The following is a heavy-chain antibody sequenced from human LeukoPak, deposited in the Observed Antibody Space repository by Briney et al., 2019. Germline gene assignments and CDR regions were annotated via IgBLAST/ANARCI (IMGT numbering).Heavy chain of an antibody. D-gene: IGHD3-10*01. CDR3: ARRTRVGWYFDL. Sequence: SETLSLTCTVSGGSISSSSYYWGWIRQPPGKGLEWIGSIYYSGSTYYNPSLKSRVTISVDTSKNQFSLRLSSVTAADTAVYYCARRTRVGWYFDLWGRGTLVTVSS. CDR2: IYYSGST. J-gene: IGHJ2*01. V-gene: IGHV4-39*07. CDR1: GGSISSSSYY.